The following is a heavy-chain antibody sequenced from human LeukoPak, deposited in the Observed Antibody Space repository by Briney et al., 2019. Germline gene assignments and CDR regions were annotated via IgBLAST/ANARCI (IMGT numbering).Heavy chain of an antibody. CDR2: IIPIFGTA. J-gene: IGHJ1*01. CDR3: ARGPRVLMAAAGTKYFQH. CDR1: GGTFSSYA. Sequence: GSSVKVSCKASGGTFSSYAISWVRQAPGQGLEWMGAIIPIFGTANYAQKFQGRVTITTDESTSTAYMELSSLRSEDTAVYYCARGPRVLMAAAGTKYFQHWGQGTLVTVSS. D-gene: IGHD6-13*01. V-gene: IGHV1-69*05.